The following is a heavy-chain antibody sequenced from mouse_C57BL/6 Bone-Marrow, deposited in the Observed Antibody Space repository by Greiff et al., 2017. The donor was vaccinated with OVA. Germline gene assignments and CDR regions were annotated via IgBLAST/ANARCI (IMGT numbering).Heavy chain of an antibody. CDR1: GYTFTRYW. J-gene: IGHJ3*01. CDR3: ARNDGSSLAWFAY. V-gene: IGHV1-72*01. Sequence: QVQLQQPGAELVQPGASVKLSCTASGYTFTRYWMHWVRQRPGRGLEWIGRIDPNSGGTKYHETFKSPATLTVDKPSSTAYMQLSSLTSEDAAVYYCARNDGSSLAWFAYWGQGTLVTVSA. D-gene: IGHD1-1*01. CDR2: IDPNSGGT.